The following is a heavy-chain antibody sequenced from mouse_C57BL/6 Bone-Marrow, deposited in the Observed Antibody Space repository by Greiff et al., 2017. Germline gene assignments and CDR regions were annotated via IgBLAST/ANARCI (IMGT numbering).Heavy chain of an antibody. D-gene: IGHD1-1*01. V-gene: IGHV14-4*01. CDR2: IDPENGDT. Sequence: VQLQQSGAELVRPGASVKLSCTASGFNIKDDYMHWVKQRPEQGLEWIGWIDPENGDTEYASKFQGKATITADTSSNTAYLQLSSLPSEDTAVYYCTTYYYVFAYWGQGTLVTVSA. CDR3: TTYYYVFAY. J-gene: IGHJ3*01. CDR1: GFNIKDDY.